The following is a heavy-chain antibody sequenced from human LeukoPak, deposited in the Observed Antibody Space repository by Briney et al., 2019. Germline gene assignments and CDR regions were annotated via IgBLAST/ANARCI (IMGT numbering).Heavy chain of an antibody. Sequence: ASVKVSCKASGYTFTSYGISWVRQAPGQGLEWMGWISAYNGNTNYAQKLQGRVTMTTDTSTSTAYMELRSLRSDDTAVHYCASLTKPSYYDILTGYYDPFDYWGQGTLVTVSS. CDR1: GYTFTSYG. J-gene: IGHJ4*02. CDR2: ISAYNGNT. D-gene: IGHD3-9*01. CDR3: ASLTKPSYYDILTGYYDPFDY. V-gene: IGHV1-18*01.